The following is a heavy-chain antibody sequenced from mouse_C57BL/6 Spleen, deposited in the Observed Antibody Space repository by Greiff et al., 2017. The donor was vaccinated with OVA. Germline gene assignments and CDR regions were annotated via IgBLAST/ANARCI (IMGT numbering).Heavy chain of an antibody. Sequence: VQLQQSGPELVKPGASVKISCKASGYAFSSSWMNWVKQRPGKGLEWIGRIYPGDGDTNYNGKFKGKARLTADKSSSTAYMQLSSLTSEDSAVYFCARDYSNSYYAMDYWGQGTSVTVSS. CDR3: ARDYSNSYYAMDY. D-gene: IGHD2-5*01. CDR1: GYAFSSSW. CDR2: IYPGDGDT. V-gene: IGHV1-82*01. J-gene: IGHJ4*01.